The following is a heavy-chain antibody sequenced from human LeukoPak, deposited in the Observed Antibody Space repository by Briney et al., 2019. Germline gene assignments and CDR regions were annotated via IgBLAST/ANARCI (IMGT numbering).Heavy chain of an antibody. Sequence: GGSLRLSCAASGFTFSSYAMHWVRQAPGKGLEWVAVISYDGSNKYYADSVKGRFTISRDNSKNTLYLQMNSLRAEDTAVYYCARSSNYDILTGPDYWGQGTLVTVSS. CDR1: GFTFSSYA. J-gene: IGHJ4*02. D-gene: IGHD3-9*01. CDR3: ARSSNYDILTGPDY. V-gene: IGHV3-30-3*01. CDR2: ISYDGSNK.